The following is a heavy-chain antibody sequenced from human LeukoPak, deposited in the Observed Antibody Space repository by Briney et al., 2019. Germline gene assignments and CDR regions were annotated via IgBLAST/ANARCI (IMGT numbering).Heavy chain of an antibody. CDR3: AKWDCSGGSCYPFDY. Sequence: GGSLRLSCAASGFTVSSNYMAWVRQAPGKGLEWVSAMSGSGGRTYYADSVKGRFTISRDNSKNTLYLQMNSLRAEDTAVCYCAKWDCSGGSCYPFDYWGQGTLVTVSS. CDR1: GFTVSSNY. D-gene: IGHD2-15*01. CDR2: MSGSGGRT. V-gene: IGHV3-23*01. J-gene: IGHJ4*02.